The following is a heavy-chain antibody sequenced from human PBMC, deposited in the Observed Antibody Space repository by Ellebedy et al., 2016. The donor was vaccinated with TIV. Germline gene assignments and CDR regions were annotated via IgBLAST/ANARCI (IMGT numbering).Heavy chain of an antibody. V-gene: IGHV1-8*01. J-gene: IGHJ4*02. D-gene: IGHD3-16*01. CDR2: MNPDNDNT. CDR1: GYTFTDYD. Sequence: AASVKVSCKASGYTFTDYDINWVRQAPGQGLEWMGWMNPDNDNTGYAQTFQGRVTMTRDTSIGTAYMELTGLRSDDTAVYYCARGPSNYDYIWAFDSWGQGTLVTVSS. CDR3: ARGPSNYDYIWAFDS.